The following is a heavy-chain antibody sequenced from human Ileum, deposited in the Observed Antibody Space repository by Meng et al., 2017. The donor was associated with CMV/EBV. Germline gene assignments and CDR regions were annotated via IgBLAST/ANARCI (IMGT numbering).Heavy chain of an antibody. CDR2: INGGDGDT. D-gene: IGHD1-1*01. J-gene: IGHJ1*01. CDR3: ARGVVGTGN. CDR1: GYTFPRDA. Sequence: NGSCQASGYTFPRDAVYWVRQAPGQGLEWMGWINGGDGDTKYSQKFQDRVTITRDISANIVYLELSSLRFEDTAMYYCARGVVGTGNWGQGTLVTVSS. V-gene: IGHV1-3*01.